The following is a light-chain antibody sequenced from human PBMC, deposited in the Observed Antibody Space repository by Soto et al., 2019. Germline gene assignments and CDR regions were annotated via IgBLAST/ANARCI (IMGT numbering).Light chain of an antibody. V-gene: IGKV3-11*01. J-gene: IGKJ1*01. Sequence: EIVLTQFPATLSLSPGERATLSCRATQSVSSYLAWYQQKPGQAPRLLIYDASNRATGIPARFSGSGSGTDFTLTISSLEPEDFAVYYCQQRSGWPRTFGQGTKVEIK. CDR3: QQRSGWPRT. CDR1: QSVSSY. CDR2: DAS.